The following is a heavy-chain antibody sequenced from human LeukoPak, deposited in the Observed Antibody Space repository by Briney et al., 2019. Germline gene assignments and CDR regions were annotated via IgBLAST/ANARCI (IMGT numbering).Heavy chain of an antibody. J-gene: IGHJ4*02. CDR1: GFTFRSHA. CDR2: IYENGGTT. Sequence: QTGGSLRLSCVGSGFTFRSHAMSWVRQAPEKGLEFASGIYENGGTTYYADSVKGRFSISRDNSKNTLYLQMDSLRGEDTAVYYCANEIRPNDYWGQGTQVTVSS. V-gene: IGHV3-23*01. D-gene: IGHD4-17*01. CDR3: ANEIRPNDY.